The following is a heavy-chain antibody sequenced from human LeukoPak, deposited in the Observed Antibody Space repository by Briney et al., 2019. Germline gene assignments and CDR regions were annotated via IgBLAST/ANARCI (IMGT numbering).Heavy chain of an antibody. CDR2: INPNSGGT. J-gene: IGHJ4*02. CDR1: GYTFTGYY. V-gene: IGHV1-2*02. Sequence: ASVTVSCKASGYTFTGYYMHWVRQAPGQGLEWMGWINPNSGGTNYAQKFQGRVTMTRDTSISTAYMELSRLRSDDTAVYYCARDDSVAVAADYWGQETLVTVSS. CDR3: ARDDSVAVAADY. D-gene: IGHD6-19*01.